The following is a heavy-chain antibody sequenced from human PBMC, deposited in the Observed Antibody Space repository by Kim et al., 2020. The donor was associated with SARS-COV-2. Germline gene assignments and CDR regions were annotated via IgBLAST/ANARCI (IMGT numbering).Heavy chain of an antibody. CDR3: TTERGYDLHRPIDY. Sequence: GGSLRLSCAASGFTFSNAWMSWVRQAPGKGLEWVGRIKSKTDGGTTDYAAPVKGRFTISRDDSKNTLYLQMNSLKTEDTAVYYCTTERGYDLHRPIDYWGQGTLVTVSS. V-gene: IGHV3-15*01. D-gene: IGHD5-12*01. CDR2: IKSKTDGGTT. CDR1: GFTFSNAW. J-gene: IGHJ4*02.